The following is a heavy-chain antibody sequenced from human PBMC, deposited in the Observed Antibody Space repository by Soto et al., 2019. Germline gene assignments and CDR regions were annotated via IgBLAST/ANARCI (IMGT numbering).Heavy chain of an antibody. V-gene: IGHV4-39*01. D-gene: IGHD6-19*01. CDR1: GESINRDAYY. CDR3: ARPGSTTGWFYFDS. Sequence: ETLSLTCAVSGESINRDAYYWGWIRQPPGKGLEWIGSMSYIGSTYYNPSLESRVTMSVDTSKNQFSLKLSSVTAADTAVYYCARPGSTTGWFYFDSWGPGFLVTVSS. J-gene: IGHJ4*02. CDR2: MSYIGST.